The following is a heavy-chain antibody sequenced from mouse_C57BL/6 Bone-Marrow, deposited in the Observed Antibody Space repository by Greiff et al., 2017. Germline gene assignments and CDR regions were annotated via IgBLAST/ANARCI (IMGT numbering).Heavy chain of an antibody. Sequence: VKLQESGPELVKPGASVKLSCKASGYTFTSYDINWVKQRPGQGLEWIGWIYPRDGSTKYNAKFKGKATLTVDTSSSTAYMELHSLTSEDSAVXFCARGGGRAWLAYWGQGTLVTVSA. CDR2: IYPRDGST. CDR1: GYTFTSYD. J-gene: IGHJ3*01. V-gene: IGHV1-85*01. CDR3: ARGGGRAWLAY.